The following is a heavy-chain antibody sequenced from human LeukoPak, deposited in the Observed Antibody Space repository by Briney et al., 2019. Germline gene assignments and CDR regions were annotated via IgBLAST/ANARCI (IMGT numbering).Heavy chain of an antibody. CDR3: ARGYSSSWYDLYYFDY. CDR2: ISSRGSYI. J-gene: IGHJ4*02. Sequence: ETLSLTCAVYGGSFSGYYWSWVRQAPGKGLEWVSSISSRGSYIYYADSVKGRFAISADNAMNSLYLQMNSLRAEDTAVYYCARGYSSSWYDLYYFDYWGQGTLVTVSS. D-gene: IGHD6-13*01. V-gene: IGHV3-21*01. CDR1: GGSFSGYY.